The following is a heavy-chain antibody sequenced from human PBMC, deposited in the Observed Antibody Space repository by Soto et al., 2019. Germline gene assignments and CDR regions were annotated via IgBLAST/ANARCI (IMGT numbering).Heavy chain of an antibody. D-gene: IGHD2-8*01. CDR3: ASNCTYSAYNGLDP. J-gene: IGHJ5*02. V-gene: IGHV4-4*07. CDR2: IYTSGST. Sequence: PSETLSLTCTVSGGSISNFYWSWIRQPAGKGLEWIGRIYTSGSTNYNPSLKSRVTMSVDTSKNQFSLKLSSVTAADTAVYYCASNCTYSAYNGLDPWGKGTLATVSS. CDR1: GGSISNFY.